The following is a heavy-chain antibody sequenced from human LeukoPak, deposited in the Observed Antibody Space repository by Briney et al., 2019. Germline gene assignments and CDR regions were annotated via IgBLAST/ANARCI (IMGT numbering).Heavy chain of an antibody. Sequence: ASVKVSCKASGYTFTSYKMHWVRQTPGQGLEWMGIINPSGGSTSYAQKFQGRVTMTRDMSTSTVYMELSSLRSEDTAVYYCARAFTGPVGIVGYWGQGTLVTVSS. CDR2: INPSGGST. J-gene: IGHJ4*02. D-gene: IGHD3-10*01. CDR1: GYTFTSYK. CDR3: ARAFTGPVGIVGY. V-gene: IGHV1-46*01.